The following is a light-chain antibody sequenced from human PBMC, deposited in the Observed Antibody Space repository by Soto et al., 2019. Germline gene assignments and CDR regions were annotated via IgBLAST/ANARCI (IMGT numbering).Light chain of an antibody. J-gene: IGLJ1*01. CDR1: SSDVGSDNL. CDR3: CSYAGRITYV. CDR2: EVS. V-gene: IGLV2-23*02. Sequence: QSALTQPASVSGSPGQSITISCTGTSSDVGSDNLVSWYQQHPGKAPKFIIYEVSQRPAGVSYRFSGSKSGNTAYLTISGLQAEDEADYYCCSYAGRITYVFGTGTKVTVL.